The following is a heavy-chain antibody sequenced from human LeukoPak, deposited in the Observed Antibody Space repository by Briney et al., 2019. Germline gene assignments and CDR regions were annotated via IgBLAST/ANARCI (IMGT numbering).Heavy chain of an antibody. V-gene: IGHV4-59*01. CDR2: IYYSGST. Sequence: PSETLSLTCTVSGGSISSYYWSWIRQPPGKGLEWIGYIYYSGSTNYNPSLKSRVTISVDTSKNQFSLKLSSVTAADMAVYYCARGEYQLLSYYYYYMDVWGKGTTVTVSS. CDR1: GGSISSYY. D-gene: IGHD2-2*01. CDR3: ARGEYQLLSYYYYYMDV. J-gene: IGHJ6*03.